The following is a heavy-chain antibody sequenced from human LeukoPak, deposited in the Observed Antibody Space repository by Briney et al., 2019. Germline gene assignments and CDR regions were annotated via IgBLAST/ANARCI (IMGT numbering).Heavy chain of an antibody. D-gene: IGHD2-2*01. J-gene: IGHJ4*02. CDR2: IYYSGST. Sequence: WVRQPPGKGLEWIGTIYYSGSTYYNPSLKSRVTISVDTSKNQFSLKLSSVTAADTAVYYCARQEVYCSSTSCYARGYSYGTFFDYWGQGTLVTVSS. CDR3: ARQEVYCSSTSCYARGYSYGTFFDY. V-gene: IGHV4-39*01.